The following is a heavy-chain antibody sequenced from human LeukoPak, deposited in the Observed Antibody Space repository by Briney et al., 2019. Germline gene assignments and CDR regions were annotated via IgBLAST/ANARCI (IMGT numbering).Heavy chain of an antibody. CDR2: IRSTANGYAT. D-gene: IGHD3-10*01. Sequence: GGSLRLSCAASGFTFSGSALHWVRQASGKGLEWVGRIRSTANGYATAYAASVKGRFTISRDDSKNTAYLQMDSRKPEDTAVYYCTGNYYGSGSYADFDYWGQGTLVTVSS. CDR3: TGNYYGSGSYADFDY. J-gene: IGHJ4*02. CDR1: GFTFSGSA. V-gene: IGHV3-73*01.